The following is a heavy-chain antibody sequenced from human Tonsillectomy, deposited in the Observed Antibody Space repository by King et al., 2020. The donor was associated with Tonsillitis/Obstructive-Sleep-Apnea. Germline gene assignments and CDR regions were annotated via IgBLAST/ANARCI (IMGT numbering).Heavy chain of an antibody. CDR2: ISYDGTNK. CDR1: GFTFSSFA. Sequence: VQLVESGGGVVQPGRSLRLSCAASGFTFSSFAMHWVRQAPGKGLEWVAIISYDGTNKFYADSVKGRFTISRDNSKNTLYLQMNSRRAEDTAVYYCAISTAMFAFDIWGQGTVVTVSS. V-gene: IGHV3-30*03. D-gene: IGHD5-18*01. CDR3: AISTAMFAFDI. J-gene: IGHJ3*02.